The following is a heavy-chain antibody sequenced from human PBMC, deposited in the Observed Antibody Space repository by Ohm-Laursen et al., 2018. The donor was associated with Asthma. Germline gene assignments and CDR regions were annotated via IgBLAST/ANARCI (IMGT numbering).Heavy chain of an antibody. D-gene: IGHD1-26*01. CDR2: ISYDGTSE. V-gene: IGHV3-30*18. CDR3: AKALVGAPLYYHYYGMDV. J-gene: IGHJ6*02. CDR1: VFPFSKYA. Sequence: SLRLSCAASVFPFSKYAFHWVRQAPGKGLEWVAIISYDGTSEYYADSVKGRFTISRDNSKNTLYLQMNSLRDEDTALYYCAKALVGAPLYYHYYGMDVWGQGTTVTVSS.